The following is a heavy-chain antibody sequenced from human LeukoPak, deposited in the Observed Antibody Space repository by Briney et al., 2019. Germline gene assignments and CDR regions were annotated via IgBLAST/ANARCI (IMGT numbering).Heavy chain of an antibody. CDR1: GGSISSGGYS. CDR2: IYHCGST. D-gene: IGHD4-17*01. Sequence: SETLSLTCAVSGGSISSGGYSWSWIRQPPGKGLEWIGYIYHCGSTYYNPSLKSRVTISVDRSKNQFSLKLSSVTAADTAVYYCARDRYGDHTYFDYWGQGTLVTVSS. V-gene: IGHV4-30-2*01. CDR3: ARDRYGDHTYFDY. J-gene: IGHJ4*02.